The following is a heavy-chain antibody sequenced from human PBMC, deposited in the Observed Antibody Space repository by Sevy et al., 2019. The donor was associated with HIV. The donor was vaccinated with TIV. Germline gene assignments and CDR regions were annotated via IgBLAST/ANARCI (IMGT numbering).Heavy chain of an antibody. CDR3: ARAPPIVVVPGAPSWFDP. CDR2: INHSGST. J-gene: IGHJ5*02. CDR1: GGSFSGYY. V-gene: IGHV4-34*01. Sequence: ETLSLTCVVHGGSFSGYYWNWIRQPPGKGLEWIGEINHSGSTNYNPSLKSRVTISVDTSKKQFSLKLSSVTAADTAVYYCARAPPIVVVPGAPSWFDPWGQGTLVTVSS. D-gene: IGHD2-2*01.